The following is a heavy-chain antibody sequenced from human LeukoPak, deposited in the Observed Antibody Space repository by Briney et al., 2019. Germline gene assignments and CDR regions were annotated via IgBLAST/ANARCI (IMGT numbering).Heavy chain of an antibody. J-gene: IGHJ6*02. Sequence: ASVKVSCKASGYTFTRYYMHWVRQAPGQGLEWMGIINPSGGSTSYAQKFQGRVTMTRDTSTSTVYMELSSLRSEDTAVYYCARAWLEEWELPYYYYYGMDVWGQGTTVTVSS. V-gene: IGHV1-46*01. D-gene: IGHD1-26*01. CDR2: INPSGGST. CDR3: ARAWLEEWELPYYYYYGMDV. CDR1: GYTFTRYY.